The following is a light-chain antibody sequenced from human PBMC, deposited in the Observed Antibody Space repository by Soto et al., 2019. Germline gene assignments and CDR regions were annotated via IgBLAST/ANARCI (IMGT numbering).Light chain of an antibody. CDR2: EVR. J-gene: IGLJ2*01. CDR1: FSDIGSYNL. CDR3: SSYTPTSALI. V-gene: IGLV2-14*02. Sequence: QSALTQPASVSGSPGQSITISCTGTFSDIGSYNLVSWYQQHPGKAPKLMIYEVRKRPSGVPSRFSGSKSAYTASLTISGVQAEDEADYYCSSYTPTSALIFGGGTKLTVL.